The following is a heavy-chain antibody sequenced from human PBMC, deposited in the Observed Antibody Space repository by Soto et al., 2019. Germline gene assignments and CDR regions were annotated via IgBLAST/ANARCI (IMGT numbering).Heavy chain of an antibody. D-gene: IGHD3-3*01. CDR1: GFTFSSYE. V-gene: IGHV3-48*03. Sequence: GGSLRLSCAASGFTFSSYEMNWVRQAPGKGLEWVSYISSSGSTIYYADSVKGRFTISRDNAKNSLYLQMNSLRAEDTAVYYCARAGKYYDFWSGYYGYYYYGMDVWGQGTTVTVSS. CDR3: ARAGKYYDFWSGYYGYYYYGMDV. CDR2: ISSSGSTI. J-gene: IGHJ6*02.